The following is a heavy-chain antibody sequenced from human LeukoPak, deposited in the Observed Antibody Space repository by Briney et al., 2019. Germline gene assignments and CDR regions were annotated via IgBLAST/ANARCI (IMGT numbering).Heavy chain of an antibody. CDR2: IWYEGSNK. CDR3: AKDAPTGTFDY. V-gene: IGHV3-33*06. J-gene: IGHJ4*02. CDR1: GFTFSSYG. Sequence: GGSLRLSWAASGFTFSSYGMHWVRQAPGKGLEWVEVIWYEGSNKYYADSVKGRFTISRDNSKNTLYLQMNSLRAEDTAVYYCAKDAPTGTFDYWGQGTLVTVSS. D-gene: IGHD1-7*01.